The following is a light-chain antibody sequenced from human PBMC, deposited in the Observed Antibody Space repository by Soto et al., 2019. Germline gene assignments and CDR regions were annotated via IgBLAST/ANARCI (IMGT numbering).Light chain of an antibody. CDR2: KAS. CDR3: QPHSTYWGS. Sequence: DIQMTQSPSTLSAPVEDRVTITCRASQSMSNLLAWYQQKPGKAPKFLIYKASTLKSGVPSRFSGSGSGTEFTLTISSLQPDDFAAYYCQPHSTYWGSFGQGTKVDIK. CDR1: QSMSNL. J-gene: IGKJ1*01. V-gene: IGKV1-5*03.